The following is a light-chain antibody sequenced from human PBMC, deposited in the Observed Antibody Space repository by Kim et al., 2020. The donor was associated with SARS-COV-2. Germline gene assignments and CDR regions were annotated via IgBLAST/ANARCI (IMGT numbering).Light chain of an antibody. J-gene: IGKJ2*01. V-gene: IGKV2-28*01. Sequence: EPASISCRSSESLLNTNGYSYLDWYLQKPGQSPQLLIYLGSVRAAGVSDRLSGSGSGTDFTLEISRVEAEDFGVYYCMQALQSRHTFGQGTKLEI. CDR3: MQALQSRHT. CDR2: LGS. CDR1: ESLLNTNGYSY.